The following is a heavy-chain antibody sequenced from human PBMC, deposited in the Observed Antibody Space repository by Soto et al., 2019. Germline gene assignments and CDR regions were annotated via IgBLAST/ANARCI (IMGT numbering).Heavy chain of an antibody. CDR2: IYYSGNT. Sequence: SETLCLTCSVSSASLSSSTYYWSWIRQPPGRGPEWIGSIYYSGNTYYKPSLKSRVSISIDTSRNQFSLKLTSVTAADTGVYYCASSSPFHYWGPGILVT. CDR1: SASLSSSTYY. CDR3: ASSSPFHY. V-gene: IGHV4-39*01. D-gene: IGHD6-6*01. J-gene: IGHJ4*02.